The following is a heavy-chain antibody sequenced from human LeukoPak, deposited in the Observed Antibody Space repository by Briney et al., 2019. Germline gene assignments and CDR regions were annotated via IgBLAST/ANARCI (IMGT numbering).Heavy chain of an antibody. CDR1: GFTFSSYG. V-gene: IGHV3-30*02. CDR3: AKDLIVGATPDQYFQH. Sequence: PGGSLRLSCAASGFTFSSYGMHWVRQAPGKGLEGGAFIRYDGSNKYYADSVKGRFTISRDNSKNTLYLPMNSLRAEDTAVYYCAKDLIVGATPDQYFQHWGQGTLVTVSS. J-gene: IGHJ1*01. D-gene: IGHD1-26*01. CDR2: IRYDGSNK.